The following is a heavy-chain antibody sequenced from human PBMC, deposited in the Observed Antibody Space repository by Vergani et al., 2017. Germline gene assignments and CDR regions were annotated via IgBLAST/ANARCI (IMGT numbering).Heavy chain of an antibody. Sequence: QVQLVQSGAEVKKPGASFKVSCKASGYTFTSDDIYWVRQATGQGLDWMGWMNPISGNTGYAQNLQGRLTITRDTSVNTAYMELSSRTSEDMAVYYCVRARRTXTYDHCPRYYYDLWGQGTVVTVSS. J-gene: IGHJ4*02. D-gene: IGHD3-16*01. V-gene: IGHV1-8*03. CDR3: VRARRTXTYDHCPRYYYDL. CDR2: MNPISGNT. CDR1: GYTFTSDD.